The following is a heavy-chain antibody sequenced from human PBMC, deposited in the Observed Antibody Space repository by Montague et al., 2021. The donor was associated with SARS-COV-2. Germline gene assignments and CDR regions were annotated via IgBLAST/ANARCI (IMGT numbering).Heavy chain of an antibody. CDR1: GGSISSCGYY. Sequence: TLSLTCTVSGGSISSCGYYWSWIRQHTGQGLEWIGYIYYSGSTYPNPSLKSRVTISVDTSKNQFSLKLSSVTAADTAVYYCARARITMIVVVNAFDIWGPGTMVTVSS. CDR3: ARARITMIVVVNAFDI. D-gene: IGHD3-22*01. CDR2: IYYSGST. V-gene: IGHV4-31*03. J-gene: IGHJ3*02.